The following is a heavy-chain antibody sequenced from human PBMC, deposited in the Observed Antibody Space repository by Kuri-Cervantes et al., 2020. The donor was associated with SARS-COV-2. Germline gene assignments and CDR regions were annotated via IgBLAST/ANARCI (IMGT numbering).Heavy chain of an antibody. Sequence: GESLKISYAASGFTFSSYSMNWVRQAPGRGLEWVSSISSSSSYIYYADSVKGRFTISRDNAKNSLYLQMNSLRAEDTAVYYCVSQGAVYWGQGTLVTVSS. CDR3: VSQGAVY. D-gene: IGHD1-26*01. CDR2: ISSSSSYI. J-gene: IGHJ4*02. CDR1: GFTFSSYS. V-gene: IGHV3-21*01.